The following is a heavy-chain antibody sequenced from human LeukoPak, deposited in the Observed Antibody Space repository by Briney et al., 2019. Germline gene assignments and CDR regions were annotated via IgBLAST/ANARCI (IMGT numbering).Heavy chain of an antibody. CDR2: IGEDGSEK. CDR1: GFTFSTGT. J-gene: IGHJ4*02. Sequence: PGGSLRLSCAGSGFTFSTGTLSWVRQFPGKGLEWVANIGEDGSEKHYVDSVKGRFTISRDNAKNSLYLQMSRLRPEDTAVYYCARPYYYNNGRYYLDSWGQGTLVTVSS. V-gene: IGHV3-7*01. CDR3: ARPYYYNNGRYYLDS. D-gene: IGHD3-22*01.